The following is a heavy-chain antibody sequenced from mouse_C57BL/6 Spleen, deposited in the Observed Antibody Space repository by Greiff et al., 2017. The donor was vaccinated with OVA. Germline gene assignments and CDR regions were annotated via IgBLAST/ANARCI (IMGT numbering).Heavy chain of an antibody. CDR3: AITLVRGYYFDY. J-gene: IGHJ2*01. CDR1: GYTFTSYW. V-gene: IGHV1-64*01. Sequence: QVHVKQPGAELVKPGASVKLSCKASGYTFTSYWMHWVKQRPGQGLEWIGMIHPNSGSTNYNEKFKSKATLTVDKSSSTAYMQLSSLTSEDSAVYYCAITLVRGYYFDYWGQGTTLTVSS. CDR2: IHPNSGST.